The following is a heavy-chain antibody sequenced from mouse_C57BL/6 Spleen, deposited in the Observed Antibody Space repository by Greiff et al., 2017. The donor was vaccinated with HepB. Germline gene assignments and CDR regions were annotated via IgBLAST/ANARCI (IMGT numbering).Heavy chain of an antibody. CDR2: IRSKSSNYAT. D-gene: IGHD1-1*01. Sequence: EVQLVESGGGLVQPKGSLKLSCAASGFTFNTYAMHWVRQAPGKGLEWVARIRSKSSNYATYYADSVKDRFTISRDDSQSMLYLQMNKLKTEDTAMYYCVREEYGSSDVNYFDYWGQGTTLTVSS. CDR1: GFTFNTYA. J-gene: IGHJ2*01. CDR3: VREEYGSSDVNYFDY. V-gene: IGHV10-3*01.